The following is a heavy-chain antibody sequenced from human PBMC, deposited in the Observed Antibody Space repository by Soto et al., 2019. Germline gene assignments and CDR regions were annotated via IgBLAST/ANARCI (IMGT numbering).Heavy chain of an antibody. D-gene: IGHD2-15*01. CDR3: ARQGPGSY. J-gene: IGHJ4*02. CDR2: IFPGDSET. V-gene: IGHV5-51*01. Sequence: PXESLKISCKGSGYSFSTYWIGWVRQIPGKGLEWMGLIFPGDSETTYSPSFQGHVSISADTSISTAYLQWDSLKTSDSAIYYCARQGPGSYWGQGTQVTVSS. CDR1: GYSFSTYW.